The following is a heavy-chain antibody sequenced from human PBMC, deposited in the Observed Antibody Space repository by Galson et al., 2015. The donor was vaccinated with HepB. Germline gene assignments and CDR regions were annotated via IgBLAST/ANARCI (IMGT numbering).Heavy chain of an antibody. CDR2: ISYDGSNK. Sequence: SLRLSCAASGLTFSSYGMHWVRQAPGKGLEWVAVISYDGSNKYYADSVKGRFTISRDNSKNTLYLQMNSLRAEDTAVYYCAKALKNYYYYYDMDVWGQGTTVTVSS. CDR3: AKALKNYYYYYDMDV. J-gene: IGHJ6*02. V-gene: IGHV3-30*18. CDR1: GLTFSSYG.